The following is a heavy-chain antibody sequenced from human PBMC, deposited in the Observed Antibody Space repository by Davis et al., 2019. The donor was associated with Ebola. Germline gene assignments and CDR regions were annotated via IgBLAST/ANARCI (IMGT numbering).Heavy chain of an antibody. V-gene: IGHV3-23*01. J-gene: IGHJ4*02. D-gene: IGHD6-19*01. CDR2: ISGSGGSI. CDR1: GFTFSSYA. CDR3: ARDGHQVIAVAGYFDY. Sequence: PGGSLRLSCAASGFTFSSYAMSWVRQAPGKGLEWVSAISGSGGSIYYADYVKGRFTISRDNSKNQLYLQMNSLRAEDTAVYYCARDGHQVIAVAGYFDYWGQGTLVTVSS.